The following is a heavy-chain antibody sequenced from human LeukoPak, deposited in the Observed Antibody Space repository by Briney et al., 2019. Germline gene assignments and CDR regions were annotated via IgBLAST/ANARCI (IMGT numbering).Heavy chain of an antibody. D-gene: IGHD2-21*01. J-gene: IGHJ3*02. CDR2: IYYSGST. V-gene: IGHV4-59*08. CDR1: GGSISSYY. CDR3: ASSVRVKRGAFDI. Sequence: PSETLSLTCTVSGGSISSYYWSWIRQPPGKGLEWIGYIYYSGSTKYKPSLKSRVTISVDTSKNQFSLKLSSVTAADTAVYYCASSVRVKRGAFDIWGQGTMVTVSS.